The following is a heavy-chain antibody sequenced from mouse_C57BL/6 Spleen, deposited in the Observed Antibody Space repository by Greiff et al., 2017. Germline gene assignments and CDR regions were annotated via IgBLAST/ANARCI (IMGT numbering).Heavy chain of an antibody. CDR2: INPGSGGT. J-gene: IGHJ4*01. V-gene: IGHV1-54*01. CDR3: ERRDDYAMDY. CDR1: GYAFTNYL. D-gene: IGHD3-3*01. Sequence: VQLQESGAELVRPGTSVKVSCKASGYAFTNYLIEWVKQRPGQGLEWIGVINPGSGGTNYNEKFKGKATLTADKSSSTAHMQLSSLTSEDSAVCVYERRDDYAMDYWGQGTSVTVSS.